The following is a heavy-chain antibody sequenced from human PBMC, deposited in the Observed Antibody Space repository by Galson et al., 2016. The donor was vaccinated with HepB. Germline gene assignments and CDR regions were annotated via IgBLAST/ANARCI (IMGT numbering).Heavy chain of an antibody. CDR2: IDPRDSDT. D-gene: IGHD5-18*01. CDR3: ARSTSGGIMYRYVGP. J-gene: IGHJ5*02. V-gene: IGHV5-51*01. Sequence: QSGAEVKKPGESLKISCQASGYDFPSYWLGWVRQMPGKGLEWMGIIDPRDSDTKYSPSFQGQVTMSVDKSTNTAYLQWSSLKASDTAIYYCARSTSGGIMYRYVGPWGQGTLVTVSS. CDR1: GYDFPSYW.